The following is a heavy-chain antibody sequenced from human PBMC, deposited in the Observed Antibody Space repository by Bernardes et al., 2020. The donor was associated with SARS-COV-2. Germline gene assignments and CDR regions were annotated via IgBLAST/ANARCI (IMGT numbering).Heavy chain of an antibody. Sequence: GSLRLSCAASKFTFSTHSMNWIRQAPGRGLEWLALIWYDGSSKLYADSVKGRFTISRDNSKNTLYLQMNSLRAEDTAVYYCARAATTSPPERGDWGQGTLVTVSS. CDR3: ARAATTSPPERGD. V-gene: IGHV3-33*08. J-gene: IGHJ4*02. CDR2: IWYDGSSK. CDR1: KFTFSTHS. D-gene: IGHD1-7*01.